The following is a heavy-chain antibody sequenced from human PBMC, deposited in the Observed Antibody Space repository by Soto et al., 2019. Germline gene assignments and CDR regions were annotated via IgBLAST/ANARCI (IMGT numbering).Heavy chain of an antibody. CDR1: GGSISSYY. CDR3: ARAGWGDYTDY. CDR2: IYYSGST. J-gene: IGHJ4*02. D-gene: IGHD1-26*01. V-gene: IGHV4-59*01. Sequence: PSETLSLTCTVSGGSISSYYWSWIRQPPGKGLEWIGYIYYSGSTNYNPSLKSRVTISVDTSKNQFSLKLSSVTAADTAVYYCARAGWGDYTDYWGQGTLVTVSS.